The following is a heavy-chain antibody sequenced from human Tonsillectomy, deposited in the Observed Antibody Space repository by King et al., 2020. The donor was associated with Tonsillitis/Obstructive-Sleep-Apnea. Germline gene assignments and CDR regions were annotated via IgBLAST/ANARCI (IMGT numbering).Heavy chain of an antibody. CDR1: GGSISSGGYY. V-gene: IGHV4-31*03. D-gene: IGHD3-3*01. CDR3: SGDSITIFGGSVDAFDI. J-gene: IGHJ3*02. Sequence: VQLQESGPGLVKPSQTLSLTCTVSGGSISSGGYYWSWIRQHPGKGLEWIGYIYYSGSTYYNPSLKSRVTISVDTSKNQFSLKMSSVTAADTAVYYCSGDSITIFGGSVDAFDIWGQGTMVPVSS. CDR2: IYYSGST.